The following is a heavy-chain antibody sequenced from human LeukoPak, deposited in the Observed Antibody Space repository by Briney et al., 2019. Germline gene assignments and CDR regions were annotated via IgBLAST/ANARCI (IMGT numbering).Heavy chain of an antibody. CDR2: INPNSGGT. CDR3: ARDTGDPYYFDY. J-gene: IGHJ4*02. CDR1: GYTFTGYY. V-gene: IGHV1-2*02. Sequence: ASVKVSCKASGYTFTGYYMHWVRQAPGQGLEWMGWINPNSGGTNYAQKFQGRVTMTRDTSISTAYMELSRLRSDDTAVYYCARDTGDPYYFDYWCQGTLVNVSS. D-gene: IGHD7-27*01.